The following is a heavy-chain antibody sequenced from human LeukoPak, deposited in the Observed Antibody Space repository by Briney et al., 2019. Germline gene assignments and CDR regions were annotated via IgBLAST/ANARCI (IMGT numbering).Heavy chain of an antibody. D-gene: IGHD6-13*01. CDR1: GLTFSSYS. CDR3: ASERQQLC. Sequence: PGGSLRLSCAASGLTFSSYSMSWVRQAPGKGLEWVSSISSSSSYIYYADSVKGRFTISRDNAKNSLYLQMNSLRAEDTAVYYCASERQQLCWGQGTLVTVSS. CDR2: ISSSSSYI. V-gene: IGHV3-21*01. J-gene: IGHJ4*02.